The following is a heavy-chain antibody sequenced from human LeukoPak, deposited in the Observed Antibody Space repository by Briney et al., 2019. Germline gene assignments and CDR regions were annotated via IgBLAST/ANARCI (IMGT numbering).Heavy chain of an antibody. J-gene: IGHJ4*02. CDR3: ARVGYTSGWYGDNFDY. Sequence: GVLRLSCAASGFTFSSYWMHWVRQAPGKGLVWVSRINSDGSSTSYADSVKGRFTISRDNAKNTLYLQMNSLRAEDTAVHFCARVGYTSGWYGDNFDYWGQGTLVTVPS. CDR2: INSDGSST. D-gene: IGHD6-19*01. CDR1: GFTFSSYW. V-gene: IGHV3-74*01.